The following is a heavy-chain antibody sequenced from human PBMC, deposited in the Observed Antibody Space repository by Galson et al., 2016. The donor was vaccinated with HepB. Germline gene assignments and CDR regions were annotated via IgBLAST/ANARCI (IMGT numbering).Heavy chain of an antibody. J-gene: IGHJ6*03. D-gene: IGHD2-15*01. CDR1: GFTFSSYA. CDR2: IGSSASST. CDR3: AKARAASSYFYSYMDV. V-gene: IGHV3-23*01. Sequence: SLRLSCAASGFTFSSYAMSWVRQAPGKGLEWVSCIGSSASSTYYADSVKGRFTISRDNSKNTLYLQMNSLRAEETAVYHCAKARAASSYFYSYMDVWGKGTTVTVSS.